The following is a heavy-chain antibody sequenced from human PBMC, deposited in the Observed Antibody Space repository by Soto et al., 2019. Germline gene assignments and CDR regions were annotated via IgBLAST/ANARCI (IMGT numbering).Heavy chain of an antibody. CDR2: ISSSSSYT. CDR3: ARDPYYYGSGSYYSDY. V-gene: IGHV3-11*06. CDR1: GFTFSDYY. Sequence: GGSLRLSCAASGFTFSDYYMSWIRQAPGKGLEWVSYISSSSSYTNYADSVKGRFTISRDNAKNSLYLQMNILRAEDTAVYYCARDPYYYGSGSYYSDYWGQGTLVTVSS. J-gene: IGHJ4*02. D-gene: IGHD3-10*01.